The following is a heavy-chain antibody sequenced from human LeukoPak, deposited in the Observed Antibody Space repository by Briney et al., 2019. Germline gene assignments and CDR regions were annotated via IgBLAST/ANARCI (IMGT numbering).Heavy chain of an antibody. J-gene: IGHJ4*02. CDR3: VRYYYDSSGQGYYFDY. D-gene: IGHD3-22*01. Sequence: SETLSLTYAVSGGSINSSDWWTWVRQSPGKGLEWIGEIHHSGSTNYNPSLKSRITISIDKPKNKFSLRLWSVTAADTAVYYCVRYYYDSSGQGYYFDYWGQGTLVTVSS. CDR1: GGSINSSDW. CDR2: IHHSGST. V-gene: IGHV4-4*02.